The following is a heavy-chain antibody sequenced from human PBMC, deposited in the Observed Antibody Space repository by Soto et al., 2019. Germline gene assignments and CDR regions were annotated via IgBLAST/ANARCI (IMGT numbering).Heavy chain of an antibody. CDR1: GFTFSGCE. CDR3: ARGVLYYYDSSGYHHWFDP. D-gene: IGHD3-22*01. J-gene: IGHJ5*02. Sequence: LRLSFAASGFTFSGCEINWVRQAPWKVLEWVSYISSIGSIIYYADSVKGRFTISRDNAKNSLYLQMNSLRAEDTAVYYCARGVLYYYDSSGYHHWFDPWGQGTLVTFSS. CDR2: ISSIGSII. V-gene: IGHV3-48*03.